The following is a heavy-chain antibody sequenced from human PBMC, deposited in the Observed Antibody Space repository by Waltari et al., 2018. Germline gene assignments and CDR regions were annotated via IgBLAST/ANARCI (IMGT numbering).Heavy chain of an antibody. CDR2: ISGDSNYI. J-gene: IGHJ3*02. V-gene: IGHV3-21*01. CDR1: GFPFPSYG. D-gene: IGHD3-3*01. CDR3: ARGSIIAQRLDSFDI. Sequence: VQLVESGGGLVKPGGSLRVSCAAPGFPFPSYGLHWSRHAPGKGLEWVSSISGDSNYIYYADSLKGRFTISRDNTKNSLYLQMNSLRAEDTALYYCARGSIIAQRLDSFDIWGQGTTVTVSS.